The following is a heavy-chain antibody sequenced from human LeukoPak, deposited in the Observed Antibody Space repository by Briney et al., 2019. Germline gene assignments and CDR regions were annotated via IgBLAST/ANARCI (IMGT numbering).Heavy chain of an antibody. D-gene: IGHD3-22*01. V-gene: IGHV3-7*04. CDR1: GFTFSSYW. CDR3: ARAPYDSSWGLCYFDY. CDR2: IKQDGSDK. J-gene: IGHJ4*02. Sequence: QPGGSLRLSCAASGFTFSSYWMSWVRQAPGKGLEWVANIKQDGSDKYYVDSVKGRFTISRDNAKNSLYLQMNSLRAGDTAVYYCARAPYDSSWGLCYFDYWGQGNLVTVSS.